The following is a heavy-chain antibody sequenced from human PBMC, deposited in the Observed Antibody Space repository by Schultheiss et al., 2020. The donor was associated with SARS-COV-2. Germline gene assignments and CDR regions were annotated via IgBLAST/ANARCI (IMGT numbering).Heavy chain of an antibody. CDR1: GGSISSYY. CDR2: IYYSGST. D-gene: IGHD3-3*01. J-gene: IGHJ4*02. V-gene: IGHV4-59*12. CDR3: ARTRLPITIFGVADY. Sequence: SQTLSLTCTVSGGSISSYYWSWIRQPPGKGLEWIGYIYYSGSTYYNPSLKSRVTISVDTSKNQFSLKLSSVTAADTAVYYCARTRLPITIFGVADYWGQGTLVTVSS.